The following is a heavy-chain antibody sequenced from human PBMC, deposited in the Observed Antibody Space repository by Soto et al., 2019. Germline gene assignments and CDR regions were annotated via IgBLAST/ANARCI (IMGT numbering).Heavy chain of an antibody. Sequence: ASVKVSCKASGYTFTTYDINWVRQAPGQGLEWMGWISAYNGNTNYAQKLQGRVTMTTDTSTSTAYMELRSLRSDDTAVYYCARDPKLRYFDWLPDPTYYYYGMDVWGQGTKVTVS. CDR2: ISAYNGNT. D-gene: IGHD3-9*01. J-gene: IGHJ6*02. V-gene: IGHV1-18*01. CDR1: GYTFTTYD. CDR3: ARDPKLRYFDWLPDPTYYYYGMDV.